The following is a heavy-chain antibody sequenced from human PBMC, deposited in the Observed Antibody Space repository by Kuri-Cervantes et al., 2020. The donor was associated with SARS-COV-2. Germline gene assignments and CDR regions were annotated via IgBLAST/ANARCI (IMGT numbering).Heavy chain of an antibody. Sequence: GESLKISCAASGFTFSSYGMHWVRQAPGKGLEWVSYISSSGSTIYYADSVKGRFTISRDNAKNSLYLQMNSLRAEDTAVYYCAGLPRYYDFWSGYYKDGWFDPWGQGTLVTVSS. J-gene: IGHJ5*02. CDR2: ISSSGSTI. V-gene: IGHV3-48*04. D-gene: IGHD3-3*01. CDR1: GFTFSSYG. CDR3: AGLPRYYDFWSGYYKDGWFDP.